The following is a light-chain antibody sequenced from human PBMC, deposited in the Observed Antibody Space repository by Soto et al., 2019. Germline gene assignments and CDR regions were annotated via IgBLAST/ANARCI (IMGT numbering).Light chain of an antibody. CDR3: TSYTSSSTVV. CDR1: GRDVGGYNY. J-gene: IGLJ2*01. Sequence: QSVLTQPAPVSGSPGQSITISCTGTGRDVGGYNYVSWYQQHPGKAPKLMIYEVSNRPSGVSNRFSGAKSGNTASLTISGLQAEDEADYYCTSYTSSSTVVFGGGTKLTVL. CDR2: EVS. V-gene: IGLV2-14*01.